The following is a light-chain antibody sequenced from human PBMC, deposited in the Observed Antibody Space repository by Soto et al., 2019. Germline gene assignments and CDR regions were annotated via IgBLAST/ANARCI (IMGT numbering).Light chain of an antibody. CDR3: PSYTTGSIYV. Sequence: QSALTQPASVSGSPGQSIAISCTGTSSDVGGYNYVSWYQQHPGKAPKLMLYDVAIRPSGVSDRFSGSKSGNTASLTISGLQVEDGADYYCPSYTTGSIYVFGTGTKVTVL. J-gene: IGLJ1*01. CDR2: DVA. CDR1: SSDVGGYNY. V-gene: IGLV2-14*01.